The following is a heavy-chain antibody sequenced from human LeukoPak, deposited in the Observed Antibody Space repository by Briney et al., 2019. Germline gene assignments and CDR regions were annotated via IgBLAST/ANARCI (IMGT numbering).Heavy chain of an antibody. V-gene: IGHV3-7*01. Sequence: GGSLRLSCAASGFSISNYWMSWVRQAPGKGLEWVANIKQAESERFYVDSVKDRFIISRENAENSVYLQMNSLRDEDTAIYYCARGRFNYGWGMGVWGQGTTVIVSS. CDR3: ARGRFNYGWGMGV. CDR2: IKQAESER. CDR1: GFSISNYW. J-gene: IGHJ6*02. D-gene: IGHD5-18*01.